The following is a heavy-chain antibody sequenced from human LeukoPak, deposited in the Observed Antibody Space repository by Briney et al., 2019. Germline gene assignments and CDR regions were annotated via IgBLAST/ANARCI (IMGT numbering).Heavy chain of an antibody. CDR3: ATGSRLSYLKTITMVRGPFDY. CDR1: GYTLTELS. CDR2: FDPEDGET. J-gene: IGHJ4*02. V-gene: IGHV1-24*01. D-gene: IGHD3-10*01. Sequence: ASVKVSCKVSGYTLTELSMHWVRQAPGKGLEWMGGFDPEDGETIYAQKFQGRVTMTEDTSTDTAYMELSSLRSEDTAVYYCATGSRLSYLKTITMVRGPFDYWGQGTLVTVSS.